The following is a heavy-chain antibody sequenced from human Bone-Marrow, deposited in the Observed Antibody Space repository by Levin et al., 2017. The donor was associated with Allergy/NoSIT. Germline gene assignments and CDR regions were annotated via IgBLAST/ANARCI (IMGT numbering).Heavy chain of an antibody. D-gene: IGHD2-8*01. CDR1: GFTFNIYE. V-gene: IGHV3-48*03. Sequence: GGSLRLSCAASGFTFNIYEINWVRQAPGKGLEWISYISSSSYTIYYADSVRGRFSISRDDAKDSVFLHMNSLRAEDTGVYYCARARGWISPTNYHYYMDVWGQGTTVTVS. CDR3: ARARGWISPTNYHYYMDV. CDR2: ISSSSYTI. J-gene: IGHJ6*02.